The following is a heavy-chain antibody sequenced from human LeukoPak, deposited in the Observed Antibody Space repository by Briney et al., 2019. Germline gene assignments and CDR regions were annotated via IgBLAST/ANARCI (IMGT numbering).Heavy chain of an antibody. V-gene: IGHV4-34*01. D-gene: IGHD1-7*01. CDR2: INHSGST. J-gene: IGHJ4*02. CDR3: ARGFGITGTTVDY. CDR1: GGSFSGYY. Sequence: SETLSLTCAVYGGSFSGYYWSWIRQPPGKGLEWIGEINHSGSTNYNPSLKSRVTISVDTSKNQFSLELSSVTAADTAVYYCARGFGITGTTVDYWGQGTLVTVSS.